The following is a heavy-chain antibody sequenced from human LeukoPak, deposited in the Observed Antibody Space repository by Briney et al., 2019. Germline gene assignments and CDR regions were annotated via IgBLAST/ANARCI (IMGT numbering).Heavy chain of an antibody. Sequence: PSETLSLTCTVSGGSISSSSYYWGWIRQPPGQGLEWIGSIYYSGSTYYNPSLKSRVTISVDTSKNQFSLKLSSVTAADTAVYYCARDGYNYFFDYWGQGTLVTVSS. V-gene: IGHV4-39*07. CDR1: GGSISSSSYY. CDR2: IYYSGST. J-gene: IGHJ4*02. D-gene: IGHD5-24*01. CDR3: ARDGYNYFFDY.